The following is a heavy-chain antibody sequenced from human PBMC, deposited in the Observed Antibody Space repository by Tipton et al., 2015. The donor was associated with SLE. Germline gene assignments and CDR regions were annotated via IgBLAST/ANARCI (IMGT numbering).Heavy chain of an antibody. CDR2: IYYSGST. Sequence: TLSLTCSVSGGLFSHHYWSWIRQPPGKGLEWIGYIYYSGSTNYNPSLKSRVTISVDTSKNQFSLKVTSVTAADTAVYYCARGYYGSGRLDVWGQGTTVTVSS. CDR3: ARGYYGSGRLDV. V-gene: IGHV4-59*11. J-gene: IGHJ6*02. D-gene: IGHD3-10*01. CDR1: GGLFSHHY.